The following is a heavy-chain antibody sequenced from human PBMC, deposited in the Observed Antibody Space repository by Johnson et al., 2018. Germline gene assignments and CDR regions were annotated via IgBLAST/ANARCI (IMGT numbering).Heavy chain of an antibody. V-gene: IGHV3-48*02. D-gene: IGHD3-10*01. J-gene: IGHJ6*02. CDR3: ARDITMVRGVEGYYYGMDV. CDR1: GFTFSSYN. CDR2: ISSRSGTI. Sequence: EVQLLESGGGLVKPGGSLRLSCAASGFTFSSYNMNWVRQAPGKGLESVSYISSRSGTIYYADSVRGRFTISRDNAKNSLYLQMNSLRDEATAVYYCARDITMVRGVEGYYYGMDVWGQGTTVTVSS.